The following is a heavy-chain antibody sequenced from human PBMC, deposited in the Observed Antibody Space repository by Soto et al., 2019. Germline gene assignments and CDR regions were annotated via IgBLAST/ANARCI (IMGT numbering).Heavy chain of an antibody. Sequence: AGGSLRLSCAASGFTFSSYSMNWVRQAPGKGLEWVSYISSSSSTIYYADSVKGRFTISRDNAKNSLYLQMNGLRDEDTAVYYCERGETNNLFDYWGQGTLVTVSS. J-gene: IGHJ4*02. CDR3: ERGETNNLFDY. D-gene: IGHD2-8*01. CDR2: ISSSSSTI. V-gene: IGHV3-48*02. CDR1: GFTFSSYS.